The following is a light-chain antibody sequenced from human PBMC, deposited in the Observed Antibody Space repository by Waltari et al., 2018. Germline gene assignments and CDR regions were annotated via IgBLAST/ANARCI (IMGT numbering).Light chain of an antibody. CDR2: QVT. J-gene: IGLJ2*01. V-gene: IGLV2-14*01. Sequence: QSALTQPASVSGSPGQSITISCSGSTPALGTYDYLSWYQQYPGKAPKLILYQVTIRPSGVSNRFSGSKSGNTASLTISGLQTDDEAIYYCSSYTDSTTVVFGGGTVVTVL. CDR1: TPALGTYDY. CDR3: SSYTDSTTVV.